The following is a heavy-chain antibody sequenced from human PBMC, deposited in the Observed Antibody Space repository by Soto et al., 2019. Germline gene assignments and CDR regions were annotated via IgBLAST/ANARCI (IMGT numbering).Heavy chain of an antibody. CDR3: ARRFTGIPAPIYDS. J-gene: IGHJ4*02. Sequence: QVQLVQSGAEVKKPGASVKVSCKASGYTFTNYAIHWVRQAPGQRLEWMGWINAGNGDTKYSQNYQGRVTFTRDSSATTAYMELSSLTSEDTAVYYCARRFTGIPAPIYDSWGQGTLVTVSS. D-gene: IGHD2-2*01. CDR1: GYTFTNYA. V-gene: IGHV1-3*01. CDR2: INAGNGDT.